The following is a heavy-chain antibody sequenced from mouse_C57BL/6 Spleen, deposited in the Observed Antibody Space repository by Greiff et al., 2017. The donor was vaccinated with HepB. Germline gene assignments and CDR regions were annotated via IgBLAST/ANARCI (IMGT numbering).Heavy chain of an antibody. J-gene: IGHJ4*01. D-gene: IGHD3-2*01. CDR1: GYTFTDYN. V-gene: IGHV1-18*01. CDR3: ARRELGLEAMDY. CDR2: INPNNGGT. Sequence: EVKVVEPGPELVKPGASVKIPCKASGYTFTDYNMDWVKQSHGKSLEWIGDINPNNGGTIYNQKFKGKATLTVDKSSSTAYMELRSLTSEDTAVYYCARRELGLEAMDYWGQGTSVTVSS.